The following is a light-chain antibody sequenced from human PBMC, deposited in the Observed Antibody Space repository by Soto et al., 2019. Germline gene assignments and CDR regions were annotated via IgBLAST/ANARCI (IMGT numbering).Light chain of an antibody. CDR1: SSSIGAGFD. J-gene: IGLJ2*01. CDR3: ATWDDSVYGPV. CDR2: GNS. V-gene: IGLV1-40*01. Sequence: QSVLTQPPSVSGAPGQRVTISCTGSSSSIGAGFDVHWYQHLPGTAPKLLIYGNSNRPSGVPDRFSGSKSGTSASLAISGLQSEDEADYYCATWDDSVYGPVFGGGTKLTVL.